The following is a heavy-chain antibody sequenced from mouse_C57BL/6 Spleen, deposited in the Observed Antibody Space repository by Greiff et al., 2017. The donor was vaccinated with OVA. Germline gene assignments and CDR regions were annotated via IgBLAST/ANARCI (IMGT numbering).Heavy chain of an antibody. CDR2: IDPSDSYP. J-gene: IGHJ3*01. Sequence: QVQLKQPGAELVKPGASVKLSCKASGYTFTSYWMQWVKQRPGQGLEWIGEIDPSDSYPNYNQKFKGKATLTVDTSSSTAYMQLSSLTSEDSAVYYCAREKGFAYWGQGTLVTVSA. CDR3: AREKGFAY. V-gene: IGHV1-50*01. CDR1: GYTFTSYW.